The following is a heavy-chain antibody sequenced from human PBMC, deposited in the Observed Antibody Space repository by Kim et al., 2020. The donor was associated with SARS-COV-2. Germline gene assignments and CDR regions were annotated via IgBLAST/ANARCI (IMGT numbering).Heavy chain of an antibody. Sequence: SETLSLTCTVSGGSFTNFYWSWIRQPPGKGLEWIGYIYYEGSANYNPSLKSRVTMSVDTSKKKFSLNLSSVTAADTAVYYCAGGLSAFYFNYWGQGSLVTVSS. D-gene: IGHD3-16*01. CDR1: GGSFTNFY. CDR2: IYYEGSA. V-gene: IGHV4-59*01. CDR3: AGGLSAFYFNY. J-gene: IGHJ4*02.